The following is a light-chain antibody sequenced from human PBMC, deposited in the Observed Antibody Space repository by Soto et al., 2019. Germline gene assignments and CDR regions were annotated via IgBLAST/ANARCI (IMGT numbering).Light chain of an antibody. CDR3: AVWDDSLNGVV. CDR2: ANH. J-gene: IGLJ2*01. V-gene: IGLV1-44*01. Sequence: QSVLTQPPPASETPGQPATISCSGGSSTIGSNTVNWYQQVPGTAPKLLMYANHYRPSGVPDRFSGSKSGTSASLAISGLQSEDEGDYFCAVWDDSLNGVVFGGGTKLTVL. CDR1: SSTIGSNT.